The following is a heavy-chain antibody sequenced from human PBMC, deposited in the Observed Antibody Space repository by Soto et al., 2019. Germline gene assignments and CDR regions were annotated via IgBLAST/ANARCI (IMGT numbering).Heavy chain of an antibody. CDR2: IWFDGSKK. D-gene: IGHD5-18*01. CDR3: VRDHPRFVDTGLPWGYGMDV. J-gene: IGHJ6*02. Sequence: QVQLVESGGGVVQPGKSLRLSCAVSEFTFSRYGLHWVRQAPGKGLEWVAMIWFDGSKKYYADSVKGRFTMSRDNSKNTLDLQMNSLRAEDTAVYYCVRDHPRFVDTGLPWGYGMDVWGQGTTVTVSS. CDR1: EFTFSRYG. V-gene: IGHV3-33*01.